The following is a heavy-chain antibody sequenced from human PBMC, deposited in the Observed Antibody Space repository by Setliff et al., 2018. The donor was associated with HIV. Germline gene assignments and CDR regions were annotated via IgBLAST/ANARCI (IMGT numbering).Heavy chain of an antibody. CDR3: ARVRLTMIMMVDYFDQ. CDR2: IYSTGDT. CDR1: GGSISNFY. Sequence: SETLSLTCRVSGGSISNFYWSWIRQPPGKGLEWVGHIYSTGDTNYNPSLKSRVTLSADTSKNQLSLSLTSVTAADTAVYYCARVRLTMIMMVDYFDQWGQGTLVTVSS. D-gene: IGHD3-22*01. J-gene: IGHJ4*02. V-gene: IGHV4-4*07.